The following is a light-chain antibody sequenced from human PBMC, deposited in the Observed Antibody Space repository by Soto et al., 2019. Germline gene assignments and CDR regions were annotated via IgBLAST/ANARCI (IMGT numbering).Light chain of an antibody. J-gene: IGLJ2*01. V-gene: IGLV2-14*01. CDR2: EVS. CDR1: ISDIGTYKY. Sequence: QSALTQPASVSGSPGQSITISCTETISDIGTYKYVSWYQQYPGKVPKLIIYEVSNRPSGVSNRFSGSKSDNTASLTISGLQPEDEADYYCSSYTTGSTLIFGGGTKVTVL. CDR3: SSYTTGSTLI.